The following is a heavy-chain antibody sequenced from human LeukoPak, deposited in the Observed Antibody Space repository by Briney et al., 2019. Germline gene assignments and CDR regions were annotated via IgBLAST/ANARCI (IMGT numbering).Heavy chain of an antibody. Sequence: SQTLSLTCAISGDSVSSNSVTWNWIRQSPSRGLEWLGRTYYRSTWYNDYAVSVRGRITVNPDTSKNQFSLQLNSVTPEDTAVYYCARVDNYGDFAFDIWGQGTMVTVSS. V-gene: IGHV6-1*01. J-gene: IGHJ3*02. D-gene: IGHD4-17*01. CDR3: ARVDNYGDFAFDI. CDR1: GDSVSSNSVT. CDR2: TYYRSTWYN.